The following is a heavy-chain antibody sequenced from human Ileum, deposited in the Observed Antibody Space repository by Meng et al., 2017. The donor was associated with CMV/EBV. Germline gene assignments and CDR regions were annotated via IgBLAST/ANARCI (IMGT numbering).Heavy chain of an antibody. V-gene: IGHV2-26*01. Sequence: QITLRESGPVVVKPTETLTLTCTVSAFSLDIGRIAVSWIRQPPGKALEWLAHISSSGEKSYNTSLKSRLTISREPSRSQVVLTMTNVDPVDTGTYFCARILNYFGLGSFSFDNWGQGTLVTVSS. D-gene: IGHD3-10*01. J-gene: IGHJ4*02. CDR2: ISSSGEK. CDR1: AFSLDIGRIA. CDR3: ARILNYFGLGSFSFDN.